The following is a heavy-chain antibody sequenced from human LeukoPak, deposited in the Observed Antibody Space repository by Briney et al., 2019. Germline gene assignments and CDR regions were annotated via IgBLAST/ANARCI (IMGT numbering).Heavy chain of an antibody. CDR3: AKRGVVIRVILVGFHKEAYYFDS. D-gene: IGHD3-22*01. V-gene: IGHV3-23*01. CDR1: GITLSNYG. J-gene: IGHJ4*02. CDR2: MSDSVVRT. Sequence: GGSLRLSCAVSGITLSNYGMSWVRQAPGKGREWVAGMSDSVVRTNYADSVKGRFTISRDNPKNTLYLQMNSLRAEDTALYFCAKRGVVIRVILVGFHKEAYYFDSWGQGALVTVSS.